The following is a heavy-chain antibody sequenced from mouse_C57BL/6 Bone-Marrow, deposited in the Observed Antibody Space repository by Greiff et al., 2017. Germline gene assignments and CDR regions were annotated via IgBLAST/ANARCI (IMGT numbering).Heavy chain of an antibody. D-gene: IGHD2-5*01. CDR1: GYTFTSYW. CDR3: ARDYSSWAY. CDR2: IDPSDSYT. J-gene: IGHJ3*01. V-gene: IGHV1-59*01. Sequence: QVQLQQPGAELVRPGTSVKLSCKASGYTFTSYWMHWVKQRPGQGLEWIGVIDPSDSYTNYNQKFKGKATLTVDTSSSTAYMQLSSLTSEDSAVYYCARDYSSWAYWGQGTLVTVSA.